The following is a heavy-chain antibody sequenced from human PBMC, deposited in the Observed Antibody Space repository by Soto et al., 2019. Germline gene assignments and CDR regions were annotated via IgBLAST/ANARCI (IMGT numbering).Heavy chain of an antibody. Sequence: QVQLVESGGGLVKPGGSLRLSCAASGFTFSDYYMSWIRQAPGKGREWVSYISSSSSYTNYADSVKGRFTISRDNAKNSLYLQMNSLRAEDTAVYYCARDRARAPDIAADQPDYWGQGTLVTVSS. D-gene: IGHD6-6*01. CDR2: ISSSSSYT. J-gene: IGHJ4*02. CDR1: GFTFSDYY. CDR3: ARDRARAPDIAADQPDY. V-gene: IGHV3-11*06.